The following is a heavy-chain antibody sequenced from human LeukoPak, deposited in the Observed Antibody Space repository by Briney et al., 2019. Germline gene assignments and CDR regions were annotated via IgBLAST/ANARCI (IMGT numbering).Heavy chain of an antibody. CDR1: GGSISSSSYY. J-gene: IGHJ3*02. Sequence: SETLSLTCTVSGGSISSSSYYWGWIRQPPGKGLEWNGSIYYSGSTYYNPSLKSRVTISVDTSKNQFSLKLSSVTAADTAVYYCARRMEALRLLWFGESHDAFDIWGQGTMVTVSS. V-gene: IGHV4-39*01. CDR2: IYYSGST. CDR3: ARRMEALRLLWFGESHDAFDI. D-gene: IGHD3-10*01.